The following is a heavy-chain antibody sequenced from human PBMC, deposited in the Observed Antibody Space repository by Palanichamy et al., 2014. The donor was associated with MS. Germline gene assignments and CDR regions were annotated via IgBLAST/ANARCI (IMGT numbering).Heavy chain of an antibody. CDR2: INEAGSDK. D-gene: IGHD6-19*01. J-gene: IGHJ4*02. CDR1: GSTFSSYW. V-gene: IGHV3-7*01. Sequence: EVQLVESGGGLVQPGGSLRLSCAASGSTFSSYWMSWVRQAPGKGLEWVATINEAGSDKYYVDSVKGRFTVSRDNAKNSLYLQMNSLRVEDTAVYYCARDVGSITVDWGQGTLVIVSS. CDR3: ARDVGSITVD.